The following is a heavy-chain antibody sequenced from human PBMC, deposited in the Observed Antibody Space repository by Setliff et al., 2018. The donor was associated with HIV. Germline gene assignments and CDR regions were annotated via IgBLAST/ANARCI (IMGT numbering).Heavy chain of an antibody. J-gene: IGHJ6*03. V-gene: IGHV4-38-2*01. CDR3: NIYYYYYMDV. CDR2: MYHTGRT. Sequence: SETLSLTCAVSGYSISSGCYWGWIRQPPGKGLEWIGSMYHTGRTYYSPSLNSRFTISVDTSKNQFSLKLRSVTAADTAVYYCNIYYYYYMDVWGKGTTVTVSS. CDR1: GYSISSGCY.